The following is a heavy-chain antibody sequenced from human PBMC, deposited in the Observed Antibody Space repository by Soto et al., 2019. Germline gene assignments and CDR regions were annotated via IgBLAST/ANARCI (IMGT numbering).Heavy chain of an antibody. CDR2: ISTNSGHI. V-gene: IGHV3-21*01. D-gene: IGHD5-12*01. Sequence: EVQLVESGGGLVKPGGSLRLSCEAYGFTFSSYSMNWVRQAPGKGLEWVSSISTNSGHIYYADSVKGRFTISRDNAKNSLYLQTNSLRAEDTAVYFCVGEEPGGYNFNPDYWGQGTLVTVSS. CDR1: GFTFSSYS. J-gene: IGHJ4*02. CDR3: VGEEPGGYNFNPDY.